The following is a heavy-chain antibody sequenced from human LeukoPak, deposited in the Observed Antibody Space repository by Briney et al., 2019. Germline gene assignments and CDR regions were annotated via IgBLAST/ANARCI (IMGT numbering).Heavy chain of an antibody. CDR1: GGTFSSYA. D-gene: IGHD2-15*01. J-gene: IGHJ4*02. Sequence: SVKVSCKASGGTFSSYAISWVRQAPGQGLEWMGGIIPILGIANYAQKFQGRVTITADTSTSTAYMELSSLRSEDTAVYYCARDRVVVVAAIGELDYWGQGTLVTVSS. CDR3: ARDRVVVVAAIGELDY. CDR2: IIPILGIA. V-gene: IGHV1-69*10.